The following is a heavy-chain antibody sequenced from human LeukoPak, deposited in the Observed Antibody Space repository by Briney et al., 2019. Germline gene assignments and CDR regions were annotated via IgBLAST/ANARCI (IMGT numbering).Heavy chain of an antibody. CDR3: ARDRGGGRYNWFDP. V-gene: IGHV1-18*01. J-gene: IGHJ5*02. CDR2: IIAYNGNT. Sequence: ASVKVSCKASGYTFTSYGISLVRQAPGQGLEWMGWIIAYNGNTNYEHEVQGRVTMTTDTSTSTAYMALRSLRSDVTAVYYCARDRGGGRYNWFDPWGQGTLVTVSS. CDR1: GYTFTSYG. D-gene: IGHD1-26*01.